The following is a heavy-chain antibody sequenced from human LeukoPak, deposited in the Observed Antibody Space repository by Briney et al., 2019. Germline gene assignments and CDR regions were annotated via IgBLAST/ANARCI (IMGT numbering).Heavy chain of an antibody. CDR1: GGSISSYY. CDR3: AKFPGALGALYDRIAARPHFDY. Sequence: SETLSLTCTVSGGSISSYYWSWIRQPAGKGLEWIGRIYTSGSTNYNPSLKSRVTISVDTSKNQFSLKLSSVTAADTAVYYCAKFPGALGALYDRIAARPHFDYWGQGTLVTVSS. D-gene: IGHD6-6*01. V-gene: IGHV4-4*07. CDR2: IYTSGST. J-gene: IGHJ4*02.